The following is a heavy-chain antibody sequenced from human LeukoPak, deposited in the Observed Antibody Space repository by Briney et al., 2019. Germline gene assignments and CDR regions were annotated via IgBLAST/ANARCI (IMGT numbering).Heavy chain of an antibody. V-gene: IGHV3-7*04. Sequence: GGSLRLSCAASGFTFSSYWMTWVRQAPGKGLEWVANIEQGGGEKYYVDSVKGRFTISRDNAKNSVYLQMNSLRAEDTAVYYCARARSQDYWGQGTLVTVSS. CDR3: ARARSQDY. CDR1: GFTFSSYW. J-gene: IGHJ4*02. CDR2: IEQGGGEK.